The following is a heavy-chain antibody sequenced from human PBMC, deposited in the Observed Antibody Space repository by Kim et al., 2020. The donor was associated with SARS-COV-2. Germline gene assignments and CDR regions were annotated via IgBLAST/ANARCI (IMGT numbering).Heavy chain of an antibody. CDR1: GFTVSSNY. V-gene: IGHV3-66*04. J-gene: IGHJ6*02. CDR3: ARRDRPINDFWSGYSEAYYYYGMDV. CDR2: IYSGGST. Sequence: GGSLRLSCAASGFTVSSNYMSWVRQAPGKGLEWVSVIYSGGSTYYADSVKGRFTISRDNSKNTLYLQMNSLRAEDTAVYYCARRDRPINDFWSGYSEAYYYYGMDVWGQGTTVTVSS. D-gene: IGHD3-3*01.